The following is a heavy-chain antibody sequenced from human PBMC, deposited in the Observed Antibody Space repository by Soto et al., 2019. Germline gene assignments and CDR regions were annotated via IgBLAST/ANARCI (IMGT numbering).Heavy chain of an antibody. V-gene: IGHV4-38-2*01. Sequence: SETLSLTCAVSGDSISSGYYWAWIRQPPGKKLEWIGSIYHSGTTYYNPSLKSRVTISVDTSKNQFSLKLNSVTAADSAVYYCARVGPWVPYYYDSSPYTFENWFDPWGQGTLVTVSS. CDR3: ARVGPWVPYYYDSSPYTFENWFDP. D-gene: IGHD3-22*01. CDR1: GDSISSGYY. CDR2: IYHSGTT. J-gene: IGHJ5*02.